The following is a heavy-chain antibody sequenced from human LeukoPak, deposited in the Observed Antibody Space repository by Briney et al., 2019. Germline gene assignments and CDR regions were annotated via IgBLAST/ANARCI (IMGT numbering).Heavy chain of an antibody. CDR2: ISSSSSTI. CDR3: ARDRARFGELPPR. V-gene: IGHV3-48*04. Sequence: GGSLRLSCAASGFTFRSYSMNWVRQAPGKGLEWVSYISSSSSTIYYADSVKGRFTISRDNAKNSLYLQMNSLRAEDTAVYYCARDRARFGELPPRWGQGTLVTVSS. J-gene: IGHJ4*02. CDR1: GFTFRSYS. D-gene: IGHD3-10*01.